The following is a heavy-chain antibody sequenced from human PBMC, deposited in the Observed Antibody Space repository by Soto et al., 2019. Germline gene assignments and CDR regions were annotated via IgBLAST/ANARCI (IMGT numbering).Heavy chain of an antibody. CDR3: ASRATYCGGDCYSWDAFDI. CDR2: IIPIFGTA. J-gene: IGHJ3*02. Sequence: ASVKVSCKASGGTFSSYAISWVRQAPGQGLEWMGGIIPIFGTANYAQKFQGRVTITADESTSTAYMELSSLRSEDTAVYYCASRATYCGGDCYSWDAFDIWGQGTMVTVSS. CDR1: GGTFSSYA. D-gene: IGHD2-21*02. V-gene: IGHV1-69*13.